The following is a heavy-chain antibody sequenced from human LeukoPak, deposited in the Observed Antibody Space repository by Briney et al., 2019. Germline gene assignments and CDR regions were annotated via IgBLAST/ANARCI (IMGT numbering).Heavy chain of an antibody. CDR1: GGSINNYY. J-gene: IGHJ5*02. Sequence: SETLSLTCTVAGGSINNYYCSWIRQPAGKALEWIGYIYYDGSTNYNPSLKSRVTMSLDASKNQFSLGLNSVTPADTAVYYCARGGNYWPQWWFDPWGRGTLVSVSS. CDR3: ARGGNYWPQWWFDP. D-gene: IGHD1-26*01. V-gene: IGHV4-59*01. CDR2: IYYDGST.